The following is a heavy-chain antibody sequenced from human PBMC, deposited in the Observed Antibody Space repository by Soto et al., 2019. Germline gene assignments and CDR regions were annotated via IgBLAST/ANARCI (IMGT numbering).Heavy chain of an antibody. CDR1: GFTFSNYA. Sequence: GGSLRLSCAASGFTFSNYAMNWVRQAPGKGLEWVSAISAGGSNTDYADSVKGRFTISSDNSKNILYLQMNSLRAEDTAVYYCAKEYSTSFDYWGQGTLVTVSS. J-gene: IGHJ4*02. CDR2: ISAGGSNT. CDR3: AKEYSTSFDY. V-gene: IGHV3-23*01. D-gene: IGHD6-6*01.